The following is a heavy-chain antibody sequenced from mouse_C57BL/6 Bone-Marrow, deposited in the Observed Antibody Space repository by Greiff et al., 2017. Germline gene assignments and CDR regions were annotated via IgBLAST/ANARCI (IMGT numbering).Heavy chain of an antibody. CDR2: IYPGDGDT. V-gene: IGHV1-82*01. CDR3: ARSGGFDY. J-gene: IGHJ2*01. CDR1: GYAFSSSW. Sequence: QVQLKESGPELVKPGASVKISCKASGYAFSSSWMNWVKQRPGKGLEWIGRIYPGDGDTNYNGKFKGKATLTADKSSSTAYMQLSSLTSEDSAVYFCARSGGFDYWGQGTTLTVSS. D-gene: IGHD3-1*01.